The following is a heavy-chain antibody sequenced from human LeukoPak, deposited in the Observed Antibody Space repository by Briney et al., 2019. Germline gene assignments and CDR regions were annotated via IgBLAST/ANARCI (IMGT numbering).Heavy chain of an antibody. CDR3: ARVFSYGVYFDY. J-gene: IGHJ4*02. D-gene: IGHD5-18*01. CDR2: IYYSGST. V-gene: IGHV4-39*07. CDR1: GGSISSSSYY. Sequence: SETLSLTCTVSGGSISSSSYYWGWIRQPPGKGLEWIGSIYYSGSTYYNPSLKSRVTISVDTSKNQFSLKLSSVTAADTAVYYCARVFSYGVYFDYWGQGTLVTVSS.